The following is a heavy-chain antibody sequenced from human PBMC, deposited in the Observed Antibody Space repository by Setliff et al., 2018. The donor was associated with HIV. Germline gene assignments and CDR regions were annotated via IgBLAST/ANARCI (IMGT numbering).Heavy chain of an antibody. CDR1: GGSISSSNNY. J-gene: IGHJ4*02. V-gene: IGHV4-39*07. Sequence: SETLSLTCTVSGGSISSSNNYWGWIRQPPGKGLEWIGSIYHGGSAYYKPSLKSRVTISVDMSKNQFSLRLSSVTAADTAVYYCARRKYDDQAFDYWGQGSQVTVSS. D-gene: IGHD3-3*01. CDR3: ARRKYDDQAFDY. CDR2: IYHGGSA.